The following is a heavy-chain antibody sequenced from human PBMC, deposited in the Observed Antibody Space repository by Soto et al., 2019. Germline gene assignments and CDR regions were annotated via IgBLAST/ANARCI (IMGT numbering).Heavy chain of an antibody. D-gene: IGHD3-10*01. CDR3: AESMGGSGTYVS. CDR1: GYIFTSYG. Sequence: QVQLVQSGAEVKKPGASVKVSCKASGYIFTSYGISWVRQAPGEGLERMGWISNYNGITNYAQKVQGRVTMTTERSTSTAYMELRSLRSDDTAVYYCAESMGGSGTYVSWGQGTLVTVSS. J-gene: IGHJ4*02. CDR2: ISNYNGIT. V-gene: IGHV1-18*01.